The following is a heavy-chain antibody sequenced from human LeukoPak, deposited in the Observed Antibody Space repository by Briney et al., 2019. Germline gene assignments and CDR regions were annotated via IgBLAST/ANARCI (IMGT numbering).Heavy chain of an antibody. D-gene: IGHD6-13*01. CDR1: GYTFTGYY. CDR2: INPDSGGT. CDR3: ARVVKSPGYSSSWCSY. Sequence: ASVKVSCKASGYTFTGYYMHWVRQAPGQGLEWMGWINPDSGGTNYAQKSQGRVTMTRDTSISTAYMELSRLRSDDTAVYYCARVVKSPGYSSSWCSYWGQGTLVTVSS. J-gene: IGHJ4*02. V-gene: IGHV1-2*02.